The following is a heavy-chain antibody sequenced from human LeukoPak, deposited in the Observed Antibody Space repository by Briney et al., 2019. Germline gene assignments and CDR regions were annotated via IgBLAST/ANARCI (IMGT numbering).Heavy chain of an antibody. J-gene: IGHJ4*02. V-gene: IGHV3-21*01. CDR3: AREAYYYGSGRYSPLDY. CDR2: ISSSSSYI. CDR1: GFTFSSYS. Sequence: PGWSLRLSRAASGFTFSSYSMNWVRQAPGKGLEWVSSISSSSSYIYYADSVTGRFTISRDNAKNSLYLQMNSLRAEDTAVYYCAREAYYYGSGRYSPLDYWGQGTLVTVSS. D-gene: IGHD3-10*01.